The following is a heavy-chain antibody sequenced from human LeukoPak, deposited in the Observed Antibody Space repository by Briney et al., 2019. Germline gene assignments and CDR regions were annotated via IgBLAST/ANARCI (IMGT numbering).Heavy chain of an antibody. CDR1: GGTFSRYA. D-gene: IGHD3-10*01. J-gene: IGHJ6*03. Sequence: SVKASCKASGGTFSRYAISWVRQAPGQGLEWMGGIIPVLGTTNYAQTFQNKVTITADESTSTTYMELSSLTSEDTAVYYCATSGGDYYYYSLDVWGKGTPVTISS. V-gene: IGHV1-69*13. CDR2: IIPVLGTT. CDR3: ATSGGDYYYYSLDV.